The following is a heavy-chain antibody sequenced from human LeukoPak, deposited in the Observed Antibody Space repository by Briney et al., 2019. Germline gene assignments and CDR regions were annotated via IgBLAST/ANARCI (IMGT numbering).Heavy chain of an antibody. CDR1: GFTFSSYS. Sequence: GGSLRLSCAASGFTFSSYSMNWVRQAPGKGLEWVSSISSSSSYIYYADSVKGRFTISRDNSKNTLYLQMNSLRAEDTAVYYCARASSGWYGWFDYWGQGTLVTVSS. J-gene: IGHJ4*02. CDR3: ARASSGWYGWFDY. V-gene: IGHV3-21*01. CDR2: ISSSSSYI. D-gene: IGHD6-19*01.